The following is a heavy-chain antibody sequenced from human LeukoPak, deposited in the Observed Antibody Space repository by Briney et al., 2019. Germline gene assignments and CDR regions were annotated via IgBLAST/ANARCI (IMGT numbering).Heavy chain of an antibody. CDR2: ISGSNSYI. V-gene: IGHV3-21*01. CDR3: ARALTTLTYEGY. Sequence: GGSLGLSCAASGFTFSSYTMHWIRQAPGKGLEWVSSISGSNSYIFYADSVKGRFTVSRDNAKDSLYLQMNSLRAEDTAVYYCARALTTLTYEGYWGQGTLVTVSS. D-gene: IGHD1-1*01. CDR1: GFTFSSYT. J-gene: IGHJ4*02.